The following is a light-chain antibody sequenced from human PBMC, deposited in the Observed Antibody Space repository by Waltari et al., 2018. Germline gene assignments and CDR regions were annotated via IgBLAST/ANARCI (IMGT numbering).Light chain of an antibody. CDR3: QQRSIWPPVFP. CDR2: DTT. Sequence: EVVLTQSPATLSLSPGERATLSCRASQSVGSLLAWYKQRPGPGPRLLIYDTTNRDSGVPPRFSGSGSGTDFTLTMSRLEPEDFAVYYCQQRSIWPPVFPFGGGTKVEIK. V-gene: IGKV3-11*01. CDR1: QSVGSL. J-gene: IGKJ4*01.